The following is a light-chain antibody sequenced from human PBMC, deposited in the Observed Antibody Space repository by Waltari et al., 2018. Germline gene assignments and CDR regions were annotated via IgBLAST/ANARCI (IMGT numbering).Light chain of an antibody. CDR2: AAS. CDR3: QQYYSTLALT. CDR1: QDISNS. V-gene: IGKV1-NL1*01. J-gene: IGKJ4*01. Sequence: DIQMTQSPSSLSASVGDRVTITCRASQDISNSLAWYQQKPGKAPKLLLYAASRLESGVPSRFSGSGSGTDYTLTISSLQPEDFATDYCQQYYSTLALTFGGGTKVEIK.